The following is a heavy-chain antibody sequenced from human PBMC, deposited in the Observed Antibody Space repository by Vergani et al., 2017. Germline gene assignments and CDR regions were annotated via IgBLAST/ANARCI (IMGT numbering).Heavy chain of an antibody. D-gene: IGHD4-23*01. Sequence: QVQLQESGPGLVKPSQTLSLTCTVSGGSISSGGYYWSWIRQHPGKGLEWIGYIYYSGSTYYNPSLKSRITISLGTSKNQFSLKLHSVTAADTAVYYCARGLRWGGDYWGQGTLVTVSS. CDR3: ARGLRWGGDY. CDR2: IYYSGST. V-gene: IGHV4-31*03. J-gene: IGHJ4*02. CDR1: GGSISSGGYY.